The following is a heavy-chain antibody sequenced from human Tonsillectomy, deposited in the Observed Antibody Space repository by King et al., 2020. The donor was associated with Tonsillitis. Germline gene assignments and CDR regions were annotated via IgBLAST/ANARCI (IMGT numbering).Heavy chain of an antibody. V-gene: IGHV3-48*01. D-gene: IGHD6-19*01. CDR3: ARGLDSSDWYELGNDY. CDR1: GFTFSSYS. J-gene: IGHJ4*02. CDR2: ISSSSNTI. Sequence: VQLVESGGGLVQPGGSLRLSCAASGFTFSSYSMNWVRQAPGKGLEWVSFISSSSNTIYYADSVKGRFTISRENAKNSLYLQMNSPRAEDTAVYYCARGLDSSDWYELGNDYWGQGTLVTVSS.